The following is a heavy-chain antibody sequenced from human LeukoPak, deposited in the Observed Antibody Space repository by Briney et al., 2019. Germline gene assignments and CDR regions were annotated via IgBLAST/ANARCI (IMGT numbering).Heavy chain of an antibody. Sequence: GASVKVSCKASGGTFSSYAISWVRQAPGQGLEWMGRIIPILGIANYAQKFQGRVTITADKSTSTAYMELSSLRSEDTAVCYCARGVWTEMATITDYFDYWGQGTLVTVSS. J-gene: IGHJ4*02. D-gene: IGHD5-24*01. CDR3: ARGVWTEMATITDYFDY. V-gene: IGHV1-69*04. CDR1: GGTFSSYA. CDR2: IIPILGIA.